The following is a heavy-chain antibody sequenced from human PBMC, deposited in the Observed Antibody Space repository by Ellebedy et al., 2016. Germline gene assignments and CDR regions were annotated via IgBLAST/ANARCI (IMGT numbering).Heavy chain of an antibody. V-gene: IGHV1-69*13. Sequence: SVKVSXXASGGTFSSYAISWVRQAPGQGLEWMGGIIPIFGTANYAQKFQGRVTITADESTSTAYMELSSLRSEDTAVYYCARAVKAGTAPFDYWGQGTLVTVSS. J-gene: IGHJ4*02. CDR2: IIPIFGTA. CDR1: GGTFSSYA. D-gene: IGHD6-13*01. CDR3: ARAVKAGTAPFDY.